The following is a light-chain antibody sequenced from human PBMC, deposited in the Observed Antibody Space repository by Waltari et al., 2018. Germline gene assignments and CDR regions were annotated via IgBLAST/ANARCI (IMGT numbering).Light chain of an antibody. CDR2: EGT. CDR1: SSDVGSYKF. Sequence: QSALTQPAPVSVSPGQSITISCTGTSSDVGSYKFVSWYQQHPGKAPKLMIYEGTKRPSGVSNRFSGSKSGNTASLTISGLQAEDEADYYCCSYAGRSTWVFGGGTKLTVL. V-gene: IGLV2-23*01. J-gene: IGLJ3*02. CDR3: CSYAGRSTWV.